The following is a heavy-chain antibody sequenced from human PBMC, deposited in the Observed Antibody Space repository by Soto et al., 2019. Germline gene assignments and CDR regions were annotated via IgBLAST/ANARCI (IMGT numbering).Heavy chain of an antibody. V-gene: IGHV4-59*01. J-gene: IGHJ3*02. D-gene: IGHD3-16*02. CDR1: GDSMSRYY. CDR2: IYYSGST. CDR3: FRWGPALTTLYSFDI. Sequence: SETLSLTCTVSGDSMSRYYWSWIRQPPGKGLEWIGYIYYSGSTDYNPSLRSRVTISVDTSKNQFSLRLSSVTAADTAMYYCFRWGPALTTLYSFDICRQGTLVSV.